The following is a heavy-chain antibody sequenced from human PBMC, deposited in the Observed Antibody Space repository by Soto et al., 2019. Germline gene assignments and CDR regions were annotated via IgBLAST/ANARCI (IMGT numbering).Heavy chain of an antibody. D-gene: IGHD2-2*01. CDR1: GGSISSGDYY. V-gene: IGHV4-30-4*01. CDR2: IYYSGST. J-gene: IGHJ4*02. CDR3: ARGSEGYCISTSCYVFDY. Sequence: SETLSLTCTVSGGSISSGDYYWSWIRQPPGKGLEWIGYIYYSGSTYYNPSLKSRVTISVDTSKNQFSLKLSSVTAADTAVYYCARGSEGYCISTSCYVFDYWGQGTLVTSPQ.